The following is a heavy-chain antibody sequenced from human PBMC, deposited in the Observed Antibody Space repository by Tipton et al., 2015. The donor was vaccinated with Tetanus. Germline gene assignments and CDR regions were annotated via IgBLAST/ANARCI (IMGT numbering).Heavy chain of an antibody. CDR2: LYTSGDT. V-gene: IGHV4-4*07. CDR1: GGSISSYN. J-gene: IGHJ4*02. D-gene: IGHD3-9*01. Sequence: TLSLTCTVSGGSISSYNWSWIRQPAGKGLEWIGRLYTSGDTDYNPSLKSRVTMSVDTSKKQISLTLRSVTAADTAVYYCARSDILTGYYSPGKNFDYWGLGTLVTVSS. CDR3: ARSDILTGYYSPGKNFDY.